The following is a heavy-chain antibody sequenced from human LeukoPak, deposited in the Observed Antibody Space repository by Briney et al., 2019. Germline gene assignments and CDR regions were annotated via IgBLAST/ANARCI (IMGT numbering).Heavy chain of an antibody. Sequence: GGSLRLSCAASGFTFSSYWMSWVRPAPGKGLEWVANIKQDGSEKYYVDSVKGRFTISRDNAKNSLYLQMNSLRAEDTAVYYCARDRRFLDIYYYYYMDVWGKGTTVTVSS. D-gene: IGHD3-3*01. CDR3: ARDRRFLDIYYYYYMDV. CDR2: IKQDGSEK. V-gene: IGHV3-7*01. CDR1: GFTFSSYW. J-gene: IGHJ6*03.